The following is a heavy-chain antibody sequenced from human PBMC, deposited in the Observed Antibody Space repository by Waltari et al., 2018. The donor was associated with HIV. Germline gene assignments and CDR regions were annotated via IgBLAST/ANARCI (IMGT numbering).Heavy chain of an antibody. CDR2: ISSSGSTI. Sequence: QVQLVESGGGLVKPGGSLRLSCAASGFTFGAYYMRRTRQAPGKGLEWVSYISSSGSTIYYADSVKGRFTISRDNAKNSLYLQMNSLRAEDTAVYYCAREAAAAGRRWFDPWGQGTLVTVSS. CDR1: GFTFGAYY. J-gene: IGHJ5*02. D-gene: IGHD6-13*01. CDR3: AREAAAAGRRWFDP. V-gene: IGHV3-11*01.